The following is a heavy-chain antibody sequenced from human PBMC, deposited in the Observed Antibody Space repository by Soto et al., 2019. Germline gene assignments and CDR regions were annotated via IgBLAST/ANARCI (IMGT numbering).Heavy chain of an antibody. CDR3: ARTIVGAADFDY. CDR1: GGSISSGDYY. Sequence: SETLSLTCTVSGGSISSGDYYWSWIRQPPGKGMEWIGYIYYSGSTYYNPSLKSRVTISVDTSKNQFSLKLSSVTAADTAVYYCARTIVGAADFDYWGQGTLVTVSS. J-gene: IGHJ4*02. V-gene: IGHV4-30-4*01. CDR2: IYYSGST. D-gene: IGHD1-26*01.